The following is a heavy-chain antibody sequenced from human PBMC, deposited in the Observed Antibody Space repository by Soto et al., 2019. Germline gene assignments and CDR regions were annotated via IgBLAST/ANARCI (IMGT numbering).Heavy chain of an antibody. V-gene: IGHV3-23*01. CDR2: ISGSGAST. D-gene: IGHD3-3*01. J-gene: IGHJ3*02. CDR3: AKTTSRQIYGVAKGAFD. Sequence: GGSXRLSGAASGFSITNYSVTLFRHAPGKGLEWVSIISGSGASTSYAASVKGRFSISRDNSQNTVFLDMNSLRAEDTAVYYSAKTTSRQIYGVAKGAFD. CDR1: GFSITNYS.